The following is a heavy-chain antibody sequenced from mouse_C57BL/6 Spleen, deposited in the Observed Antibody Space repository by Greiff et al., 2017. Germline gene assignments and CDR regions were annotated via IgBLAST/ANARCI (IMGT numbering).Heavy chain of an antibody. D-gene: IGHD2-5*01. CDR1: GYAFSSYW. V-gene: IGHV1-80*01. CDR2: IYPGDGDT. Sequence: QVQLQQSGAELVKPGASVKISCKASGYAFSSYWMNWVKQRPGKGLEWIGQIYPGDGDTNYNGKFKGKATLTADKSSSTAYMQLSSLTSEDSAVYFCARLGNYSNYYFDYWGQGTTLTVSS. CDR3: ARLGNYSNYYFDY. J-gene: IGHJ2*01.